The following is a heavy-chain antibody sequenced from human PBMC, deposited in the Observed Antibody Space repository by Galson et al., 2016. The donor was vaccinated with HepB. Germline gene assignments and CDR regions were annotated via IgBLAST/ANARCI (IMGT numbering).Heavy chain of an antibody. V-gene: IGHV3-21*01. Sequence: SLRLSCAASGFTFSSYSMNWVRQAPGKGLEWVSSISSGGGYIYYADSLKGRFTISRDNAKNPLYPQLNRLSADDTAVYFCTSSLSNSGSSTTPDFAFDYWGQGTLVTVSS. CDR1: GFTFSSYS. CDR2: ISSGGGYI. D-gene: IGHD6-6*01. CDR3: TSSLSNSGSSTTPDFAFDY. J-gene: IGHJ4*02.